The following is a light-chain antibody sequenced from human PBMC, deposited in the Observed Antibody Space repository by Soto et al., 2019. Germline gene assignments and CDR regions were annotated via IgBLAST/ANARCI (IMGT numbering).Light chain of an antibody. Sequence: DIQMTQSPSSLSASVGDTVTITCRASQNIDIYLNWYQQKPGTAPKVLISGASNLQRGVPSRFSGSGSGTDFTLTINNVQPEDFASYFCQQTFNSPPWTFGQGTKVDVK. CDR1: QNIDIY. CDR3: QQTFNSPPWT. CDR2: GAS. V-gene: IGKV1-39*01. J-gene: IGKJ1*01.